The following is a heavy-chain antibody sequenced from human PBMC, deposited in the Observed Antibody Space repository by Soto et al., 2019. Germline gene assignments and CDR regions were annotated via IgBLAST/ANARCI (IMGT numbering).Heavy chain of an antibody. D-gene: IGHD5-12*01. CDR1: GFTFSSYG. CDR2: ISYDGSNK. Sequence: PGGSLRLSCAASGFTFSSYGMHWVRQAPGKGLEWVAVISYDGSNKYYADSVKGRFTISRDNSKNTLYLQMNSLRAEDTAVYYCAKSIRVPAVDYWGQGTLVTVSS. V-gene: IGHV3-30*18. CDR3: AKSIRVPAVDY. J-gene: IGHJ4*02.